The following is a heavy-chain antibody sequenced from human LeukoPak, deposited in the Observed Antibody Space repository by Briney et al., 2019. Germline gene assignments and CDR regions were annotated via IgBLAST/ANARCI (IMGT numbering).Heavy chain of an antibody. CDR1: EFTFSNFG. V-gene: IGHV3-30*02. J-gene: IGHJ4*02. D-gene: IGHD3-22*01. CDR3: AKDKLGYYDSSGYYDY. Sequence: GGSLRLSCAASEFTFSNFGMHWVRQAPGKGLEWVAFIRYDGTNKYYADSVKGRFTISRDNSENTLYLQMNSLRAEDTAVYYCAKDKLGYYDSSGYYDYWGQGTLVTVSS. CDR2: IRYDGTNK.